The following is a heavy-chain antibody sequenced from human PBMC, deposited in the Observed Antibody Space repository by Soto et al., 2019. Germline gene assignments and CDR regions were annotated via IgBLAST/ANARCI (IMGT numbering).Heavy chain of an antibody. V-gene: IGHV3-33*01. CDR1: GFTFSSYG. D-gene: IGHD4-17*01. CDR2: IWYDGSNK. Sequence: QVQLVESGGGVVQPGRSLRLSCAASGFTFSSYGMHWVRQAPGKGLEWVAGIWYDGSNKYYADSVKVRFTISRDNYKNTLYLQMNSLRAEDKAVYYCARDSDGDERRPYYYGIDVWGQGTTVTVSS. CDR3: ARDSDGDERRPYYYGIDV. J-gene: IGHJ6*02.